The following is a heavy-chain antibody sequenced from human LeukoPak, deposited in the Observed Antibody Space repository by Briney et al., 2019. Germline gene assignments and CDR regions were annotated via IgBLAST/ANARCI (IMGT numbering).Heavy chain of an antibody. Sequence: EGMGXIIPILGIANYAQKFQGRVTITADKSTSTAYMELSSLRSEDTAVYYCARAVDTAMVIFDYWGQGTLVTVSS. D-gene: IGHD5-18*01. CDR3: ARAVDTAMVIFDY. V-gene: IGHV1-69*04. J-gene: IGHJ4*02. CDR2: IIPILGIA.